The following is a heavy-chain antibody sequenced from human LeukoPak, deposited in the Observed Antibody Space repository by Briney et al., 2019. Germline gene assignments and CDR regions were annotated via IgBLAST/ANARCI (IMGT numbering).Heavy chain of an antibody. J-gene: IGHJ5*02. D-gene: IGHD3-3*01. CDR3: ARGLNDYDFWSGYYLDP. V-gene: IGHV4-39*01. Sequence: PSETLSLTCTVSGGSISSSSYYWGWIRQPPGKGLEWIGSIYYSGSTYYNPSLKSRVTISVDTSKNQFSLKLSSVTAADTAVYYCARGLNDYDFWSGYYLDPWGQGTLVTVSS. CDR2: IYYSGST. CDR1: GGSISSSSYY.